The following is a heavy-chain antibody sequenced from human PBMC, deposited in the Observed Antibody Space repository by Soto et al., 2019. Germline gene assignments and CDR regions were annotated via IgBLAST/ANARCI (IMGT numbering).Heavy chain of an antibody. CDR3: ARDGSDGYATVPDY. J-gene: IGHJ4*02. CDR1: GYTFTGYY. V-gene: IGHV1-2*04. CDR2: INPNSGGT. D-gene: IGHD5-12*01. Sequence: GASVKVSCKASGYTFTGYYMHWVRQAPGQGLEWMGWINPNSGGTNYAQKFQGWVTMTRDTSISTAYMELSRLRSDDTAVYYCARDGSDGYATVPDYWGQGTLVTVSS.